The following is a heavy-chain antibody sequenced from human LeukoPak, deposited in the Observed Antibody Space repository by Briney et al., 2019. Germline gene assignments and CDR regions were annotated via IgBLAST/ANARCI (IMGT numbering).Heavy chain of an antibody. V-gene: IGHV1-46*03. Sequence: ASVKVSCKASGHTFTSYYMHWVRQAPGQGLEWMGIINPSGGSTSYAQKFQGRVTMTRDTSTSTVYMELSSLRSEDTAVYYCASTRPTAEYFQHWGQGTLVTVSS. J-gene: IGHJ1*01. CDR3: ASTRPTAEYFQH. CDR2: INPSGGST. CDR1: GHTFTSYY.